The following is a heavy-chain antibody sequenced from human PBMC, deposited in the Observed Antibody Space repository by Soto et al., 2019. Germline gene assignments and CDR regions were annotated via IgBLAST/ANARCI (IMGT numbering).Heavy chain of an antibody. CDR2: INAGNGNT. CDR3: ARRGCSGGSCYADAFDI. V-gene: IGHV1-3*01. CDR1: GYTFTSYA. J-gene: IGHJ3*02. Sequence: ASVKVSCKASGYTFTSYAMHWVRQAPGQRLERMGWINAGNGNTKYSQKFQGRVTITRDTSASTAYMGLSSLRSEDTAVYYCARRGCSGGSCYADAFDIWGQGTMVTVSS. D-gene: IGHD2-15*01.